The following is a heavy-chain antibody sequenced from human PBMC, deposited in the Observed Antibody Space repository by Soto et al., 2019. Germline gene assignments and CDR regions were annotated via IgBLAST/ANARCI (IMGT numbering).Heavy chain of an antibody. D-gene: IGHD1-26*01. V-gene: IGHV3-23*01. J-gene: IGHJ4*02. Sequence: GGSLRLSCAASGFTFSTYTMNWFRQAPGKGLEWVSAITGGSNTYYADSVKGRFTISRDNSKKALYLQMNSLRVEDTAVYYCAKGSGSHYDYFDYWGRGTLVTVSS. CDR2: ITGGSNT. CDR3: AKGSGSHYDYFDY. CDR1: GFTFSTYT.